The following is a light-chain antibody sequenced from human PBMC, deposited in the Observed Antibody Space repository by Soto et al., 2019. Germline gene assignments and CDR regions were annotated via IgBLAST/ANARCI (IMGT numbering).Light chain of an antibody. Sequence: QSALTQPASVSGSPGQSITISCTGTSSDVGGYNYVSWYQQHPGKAPKLMIYDVSNRPSGVSNRFSGSKSGNTASLTISGLQAEDGADYYCSSYTSSSDVVFGGGTKLTFL. CDR2: DVS. J-gene: IGLJ2*01. CDR1: SSDVGGYNY. V-gene: IGLV2-14*01. CDR3: SSYTSSSDVV.